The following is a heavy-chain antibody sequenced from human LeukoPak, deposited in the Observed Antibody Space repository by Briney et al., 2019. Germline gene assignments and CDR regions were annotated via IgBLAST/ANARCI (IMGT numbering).Heavy chain of an antibody. CDR3: AREVSEGFDF. CDR2: FGTRSTSI. D-gene: IGHD3-22*01. CDR1: GSTFSGYS. J-gene: IGHJ4*02. V-gene: IGHV3-21*01. Sequence: GGSLRLSCTASGSTFSGYSMNWIRQAPGKGLEWVSSFGTRSTSIYHAGSVKGRFAIPRDNAKNSLYLQMNSLRAEDTALYYCAREVSEGFDFWGQGTLVTVSS.